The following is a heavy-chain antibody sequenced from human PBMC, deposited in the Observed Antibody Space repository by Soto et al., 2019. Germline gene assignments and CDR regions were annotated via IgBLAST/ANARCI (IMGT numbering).Heavy chain of an antibody. CDR1: GYTFTGYY. Sequence: SVKVSCKASGYTFTGYYMHWVRQAPGQGLEWMGWINPNSGGTNYAQKFQGRVTMTRDTSISTAYMELSRLRSDDTAVYYCARVVDSSGWYDYYYGMDVWGQGTTVTVSS. CDR2: INPNSGGT. V-gene: IGHV1-2*02. D-gene: IGHD6-19*01. CDR3: ARVVDSSGWYDYYYGMDV. J-gene: IGHJ6*02.